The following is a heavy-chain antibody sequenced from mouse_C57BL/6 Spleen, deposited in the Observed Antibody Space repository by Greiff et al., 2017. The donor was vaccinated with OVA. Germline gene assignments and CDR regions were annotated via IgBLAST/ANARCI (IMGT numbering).Heavy chain of an antibody. Sequence: QVQLQQSGPELVKPGASVKISCKASGYAFSSSWMNWVKQRPGKGLEWIGRIYPGDGDTNYNGKFKGKATLTVDTSSSTAYMQLSSLTSEDSAVYYCAREKDYFDYWGQGTTLTVSS. CDR1: GYAFSSSW. CDR3: AREKDYFDY. J-gene: IGHJ2*01. V-gene: IGHV1-82*01. CDR2: IYPGDGDT.